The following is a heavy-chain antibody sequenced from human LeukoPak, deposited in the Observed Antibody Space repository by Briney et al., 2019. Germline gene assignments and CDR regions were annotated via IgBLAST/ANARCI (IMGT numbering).Heavy chain of an antibody. Sequence: SQTLSLTCTVSGDSISSGSYYWSWIRQPAGKGLEWIGRIYTSGSTNYNPSLLSRVTISMDTSKNQFSLNLSSVTAADTAVYYCARSGGYYGRDAFDIWGQGTMVTVSS. D-gene: IGHD1-26*01. CDR3: ARSGGYYGRDAFDI. CDR1: GDSISSGSYY. V-gene: IGHV4-61*02. CDR2: IYTSGST. J-gene: IGHJ3*02.